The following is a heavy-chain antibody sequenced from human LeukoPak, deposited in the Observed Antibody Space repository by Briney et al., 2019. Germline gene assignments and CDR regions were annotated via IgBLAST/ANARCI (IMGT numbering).Heavy chain of an antibody. Sequence: SETLSLTCTVSGGSISSYYWSWIRQPPGKGLEWIGYIYYSGSTNYNPSLKSRVTISVDTSKNQFSLKLSSVTAADTAMYYCARDRSGYDIFDYWGQGTLVTVSS. CDR2: IYYSGST. CDR1: GGSISSYY. J-gene: IGHJ4*02. CDR3: ARDRSGYDIFDY. D-gene: IGHD5-12*01. V-gene: IGHV4-59*12.